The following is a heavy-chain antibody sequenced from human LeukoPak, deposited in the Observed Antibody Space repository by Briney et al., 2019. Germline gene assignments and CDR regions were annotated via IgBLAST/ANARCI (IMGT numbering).Heavy chain of an antibody. J-gene: IGHJ5*02. CDR1: GFTVSSNY. D-gene: IGHD3-22*01. CDR2: IYSGGST. CDR3: AKEASSGYPNWFDP. Sequence: GGSVRLSCAASGFTVSSNYMSWVRQAPGKGLEWVSVIYSGGSTYYADSVKGRFTISRDNSKNTLYLRMNSLRAEDTAVYYCAKEASSGYPNWFDPWGQGTLVTVSS. V-gene: IGHV3-53*01.